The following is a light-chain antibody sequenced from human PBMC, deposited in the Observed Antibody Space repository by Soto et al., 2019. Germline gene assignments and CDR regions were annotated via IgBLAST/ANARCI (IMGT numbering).Light chain of an antibody. J-gene: IGLJ1*01. Sequence: QSVLTQPAPLSGSSGQSIAISCTGNSSDVGGYKYVSWYQQHPGKAPKLLIYDVSNRPSGVSDRFSGSKSGNTASLTISGLQSEDEADYYCSSYTSSSSYVFGTGTKVTVL. CDR1: SSDVGGYKY. CDR2: DVS. V-gene: IGLV2-14*01. CDR3: SSYTSSSSYV.